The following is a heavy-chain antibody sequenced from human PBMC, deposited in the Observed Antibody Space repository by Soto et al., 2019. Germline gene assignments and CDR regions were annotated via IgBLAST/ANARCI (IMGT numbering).Heavy chain of an antibody. D-gene: IGHD5-12*01. Sequence: QVQLVESGGGVVQPGRSLRLSCAASGFTFSSYGMHWVRQAPGKGLEWVAVISYDGSNKYYADSVKGRFTISRDNSKNMLYLQMNSLRAEDTAVYYCAKDSMATGVYWGQGTLVTVSS. CDR3: AKDSMATGVY. V-gene: IGHV3-30*18. J-gene: IGHJ4*02. CDR1: GFTFSSYG. CDR2: ISYDGSNK.